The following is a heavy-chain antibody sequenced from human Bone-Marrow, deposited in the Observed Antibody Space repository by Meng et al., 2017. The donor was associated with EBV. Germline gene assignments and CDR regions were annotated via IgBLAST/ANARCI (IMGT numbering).Heavy chain of an antibody. CDR3: ARDTHDYGDLTFFDY. D-gene: IGHD4-17*01. V-gene: IGHV1-69*06. J-gene: IGHJ4*02. CDR2: IIPIFGTA. Sequence: QVQLVYSGAEVKKPGSSVKVACKASGGTFSSYAISWVRQAPGQGLEWMGGIIPIFGTANYAQKFQGRVTITADKSTSTAYMELSSLRSEDTAVYYCARDTHDYGDLTFFDYWGQGTLVTVSS. CDR1: GGTFSSYA.